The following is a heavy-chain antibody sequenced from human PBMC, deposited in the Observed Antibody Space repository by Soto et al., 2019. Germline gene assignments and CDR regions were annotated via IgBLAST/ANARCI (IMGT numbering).Heavy chain of an antibody. D-gene: IGHD6-13*01. CDR3: ARGTIAAAGHFDY. Sequence: SETLSLTCAVSGGSISSSNWWSWVRQPPGKGLEWIGEIYHSGSTNYNPSLKSRVTISVDKSKNQFSLKLSSVTAADTAVYYCARGTIAAAGHFDYWGQGTLVTVSS. J-gene: IGHJ4*02. V-gene: IGHV4-4*02. CDR2: IYHSGST. CDR1: GGSISSSNW.